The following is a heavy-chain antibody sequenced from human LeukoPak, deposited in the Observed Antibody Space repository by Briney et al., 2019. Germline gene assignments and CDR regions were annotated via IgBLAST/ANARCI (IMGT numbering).Heavy chain of an antibody. V-gene: IGHV3-7*01. J-gene: IGHJ4*02. D-gene: IGHD6-19*01. CDR1: GFTFSSYW. CDR2: IKQDGSEK. CDR3: ARDQGKGTAVAAPSY. Sequence: GGSLRLSCAASGFTFSSYWMSWVRQAPGKGLEWVANIKQDGSEKYYVDSVKGRFTISRDNAKNSLYLQMNSLRAEDTAVYYCARDQGKGTAVAAPSYWGQGTLVTVSS.